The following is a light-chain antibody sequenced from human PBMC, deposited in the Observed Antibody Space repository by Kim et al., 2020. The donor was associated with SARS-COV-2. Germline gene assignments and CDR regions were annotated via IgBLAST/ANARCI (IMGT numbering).Light chain of an antibody. CDR2: DSS. J-gene: IGKJ1*01. V-gene: IGKV3-11*01. CDR1: RSLSPY. CDR3: QQRTNWWT. Sequence: SLSPGERAPLSRRASRSLSPYLAWYQQRPGQPPRLLIYDSSIRATGIPARFSGSGSGTDFTLTISSLEPEDSAVYYCQQRTNWWTFGQGTKVDLK.